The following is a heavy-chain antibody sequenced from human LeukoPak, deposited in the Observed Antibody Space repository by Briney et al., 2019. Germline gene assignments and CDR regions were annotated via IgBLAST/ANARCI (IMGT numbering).Heavy chain of an antibody. CDR2: INSNSGGT. CDR1: GYTFSGYY. CDR3: ASEYSSSLWGH. V-gene: IGHV1-2*02. D-gene: IGHD6-13*01. J-gene: IGHJ4*02. Sequence: ASVKVSCKASGYTFSGYYIHWVRHAPGQGLEWMGWINSNSGGTHYAQKFQGRVTMTRDMSISTAYMEVRSLRSDDTAVYYWASEYSSSLWGHWGQGTLVTVSS.